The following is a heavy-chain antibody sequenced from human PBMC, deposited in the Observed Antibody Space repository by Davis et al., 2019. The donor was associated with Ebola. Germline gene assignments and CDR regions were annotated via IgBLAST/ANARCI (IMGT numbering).Heavy chain of an antibody. D-gene: IGHD3-10*01. J-gene: IGHJ4*02. CDR1: GYSFTGYW. CDR3: ARHVISSRSYSFTSGDY. CDR2: IYLGDSAT. V-gene: IGHV5-51*01. Sequence: GGSLRLSCQGSGYSFTGYWIAWVRQMPGKGLEWMGTIYLGDSATRYSPSFQGQVTISADKSINTAYLQWDSLKPSDSALYYCARHVISSRSYSFTSGDYWGQGTLVTVSS.